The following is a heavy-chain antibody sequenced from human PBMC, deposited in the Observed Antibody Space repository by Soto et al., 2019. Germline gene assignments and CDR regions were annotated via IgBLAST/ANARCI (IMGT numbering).Heavy chain of an antibody. J-gene: IGHJ4*02. CDR3: ARDLTQQLYGGFDY. CDR2: ISYDGSNK. V-gene: IGHV3-30-3*01. Sequence: GGSLRLSCAASGFTFSSYAMHWVRQAPGKGLEWVAVISYDGSNKYYADSVKGRFTISRDNSKNTLYLQMNSLRAEDTAVYYCARDLTQQLYGGFDYWGQGTLVTVSS. CDR1: GFTFSSYA. D-gene: IGHD6-13*01.